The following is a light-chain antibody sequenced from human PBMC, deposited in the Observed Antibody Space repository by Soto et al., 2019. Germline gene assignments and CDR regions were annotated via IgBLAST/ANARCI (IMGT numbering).Light chain of an antibody. V-gene: IGLV2-8*01. Sequence: QSALTQPPSASGTPGQTVTISCSGSSSNIGSNNVYWYQQHPGTAPKLMIYEVNKRPSGVPDRFSGSKSGNTASLTVSGLQAEDEADYYCSSYAGSPSYVFGTGTKVTVL. CDR3: SSYAGSPSYV. J-gene: IGLJ1*01. CDR1: SSNIGSNN. CDR2: EVN.